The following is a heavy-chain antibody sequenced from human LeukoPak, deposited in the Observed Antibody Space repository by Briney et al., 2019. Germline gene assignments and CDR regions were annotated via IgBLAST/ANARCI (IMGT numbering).Heavy chain of an antibody. D-gene: IGHD3-3*01. Sequence: SQTLSLTCTVSGGSISSSDYYWSWIRQPPGKGLEWIGYIYYSGSTYYNPSLKSRVTISVDTSKNQFSLKLSSVTAADTAVYYCARGATPGNTIFGVVSPPHFDYWGQGTLVTVSS. CDR2: IYYSGST. V-gene: IGHV4-30-4*01. CDR3: ARGATPGNTIFGVVSPPHFDY. CDR1: GGSISSSDYY. J-gene: IGHJ4*02.